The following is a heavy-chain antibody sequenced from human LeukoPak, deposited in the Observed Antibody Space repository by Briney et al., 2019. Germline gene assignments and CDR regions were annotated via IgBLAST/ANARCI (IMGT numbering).Heavy chain of an antibody. CDR1: GYTFTSYG. CDR2: ISAYNGNT. V-gene: IGHV1-18*01. Sequence: ASVKVSCKASGYTFTSYGISWVRQAPGQGLEWMGWISAYNGNTNYAQKLQGRVTMNTDTSTSTAYMELRSLRADDTAVYYCARDGGSYYDILTGYYGYYFDYWGQGTLVTVSS. D-gene: IGHD3-9*01. CDR3: ARDGGSYYDILTGYYGYYFDY. J-gene: IGHJ4*02.